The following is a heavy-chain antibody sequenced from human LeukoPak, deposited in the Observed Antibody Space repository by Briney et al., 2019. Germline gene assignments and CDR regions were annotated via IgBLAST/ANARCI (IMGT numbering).Heavy chain of an antibody. Sequence: GGSLRLSCAASGFTFSSHSMNWVRQAPGKGLEWVSYISSSSSTIYYADSVKGRFTISRDNAKNSLYLQMNSLRSEDTAVYYCARDWYYYDSSGFYYALRYWGQGTLVTVSS. CDR3: ARDWYYYDSSGFYYALRY. V-gene: IGHV3-48*04. D-gene: IGHD3-22*01. CDR1: GFTFSSHS. J-gene: IGHJ4*02. CDR2: ISSSSSTI.